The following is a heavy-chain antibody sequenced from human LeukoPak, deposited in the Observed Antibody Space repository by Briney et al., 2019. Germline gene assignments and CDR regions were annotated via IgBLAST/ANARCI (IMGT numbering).Heavy chain of an antibody. D-gene: IGHD3-16*01. V-gene: IGHV3-48*01. J-gene: IGHJ6*02. Sequence: PGGSPRLSRAASGFTFGSYSMNWVRQAPGKGLEWVSYISSSSSTIYYADSVKGRFTISRDNAKNSLYLQMNSLRAEDTAVYYCAGDWGPRGSDYGMDVWGQGTTVTVSS. CDR1: GFTFGSYS. CDR3: AGDWGPRGSDYGMDV. CDR2: ISSSSSTI.